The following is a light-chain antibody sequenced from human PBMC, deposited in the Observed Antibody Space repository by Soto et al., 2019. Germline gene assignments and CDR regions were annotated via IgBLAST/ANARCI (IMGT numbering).Light chain of an antibody. CDR1: QSVSSTY. V-gene: IGKV3-20*01. CDR3: QQYGDSRT. J-gene: IGKJ2*01. CDR2: GAS. Sequence: EIVLTQSPGTLSLSPGERATLSCRASQSVSSTYLAWYQQKPGQAPRLLIYGASSRATGIPDRFSGSASGTYFTLTINRLEAEDFAIYYYQQYGDSRTFGQGTKLEIK.